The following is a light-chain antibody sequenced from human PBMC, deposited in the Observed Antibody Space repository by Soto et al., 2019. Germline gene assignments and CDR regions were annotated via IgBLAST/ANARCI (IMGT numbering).Light chain of an antibody. CDR3: QQYGNSPIT. J-gene: IGKJ5*01. CDR1: QSVSSN. CDR2: GAS. V-gene: IGKV3-20*01. Sequence: ESVLTQSPGTLSLSPGERATLSCRASQSVSSNLAWYQQKPGQAPRLLIYGASTRATGIPARFSGSGSGTEFTLTISRLEPEDFAVYYCQQYGNSPITFGQGTRLEIK.